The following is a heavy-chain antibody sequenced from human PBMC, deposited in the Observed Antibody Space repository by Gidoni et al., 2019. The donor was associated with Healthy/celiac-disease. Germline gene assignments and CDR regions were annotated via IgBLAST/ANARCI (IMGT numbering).Heavy chain of an antibody. J-gene: IGHJ6*02. V-gene: IGHV5-10-1*03. Sequence: EVQLVQSGAEVKKPGESLRISCKGSGYSFTSYWISWVRQMPWKGLEWMGRIDPSYSYTNYSPSFQGHVTISADKSISTAYLQWSSLKASDTAMYYCARHFGGSGRLYYYYGMDVWGQGTTVTVSS. CDR3: ARHFGGSGRLYYYYGMDV. D-gene: IGHD3-10*01. CDR2: IDPSYSYT. CDR1: GYSFTSYW.